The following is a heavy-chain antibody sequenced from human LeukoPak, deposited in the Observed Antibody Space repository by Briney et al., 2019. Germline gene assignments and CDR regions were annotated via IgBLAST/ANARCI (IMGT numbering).Heavy chain of an antibody. J-gene: IGHJ3*02. D-gene: IGHD1-1*01. Sequence: PSETLSLTCTVSGGSISSYYWSWIRQPPGKGLEWIGYIYYSGSTNYNPSLKSRVKISVDTSKNQFSLKLSSVTAADTAVYYCARAHKLNAFDIWGQGTMVTVSS. CDR1: GGSISSYY. CDR3: ARAHKLNAFDI. V-gene: IGHV4-59*01. CDR2: IYYSGST.